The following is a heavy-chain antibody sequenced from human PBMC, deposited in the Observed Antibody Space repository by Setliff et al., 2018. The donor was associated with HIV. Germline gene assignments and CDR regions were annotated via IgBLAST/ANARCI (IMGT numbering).Heavy chain of an antibody. D-gene: IGHD5-18*01. V-gene: IGHV4-59*11. CDR3: ARGGYRDGYDY. Sequence: SETLSLTCTVSGGSISSHYWSWIRQPPGKGLEWIGSIYYSGSTNYNPSLKSRVTISVDTSKNQFSLKLSSVTTADTAVYYCARGGYRDGYDYWGQGTLVTVSS. J-gene: IGHJ4*02. CDR2: IYYSGST. CDR1: GGSISSHY.